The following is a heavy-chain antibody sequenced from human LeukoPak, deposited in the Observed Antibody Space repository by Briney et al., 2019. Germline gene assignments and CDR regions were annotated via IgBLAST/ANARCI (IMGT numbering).Heavy chain of an antibody. CDR1: GFTFSSYS. V-gene: IGHV3-21*01. CDR3: ARDAAYCSGGSCYFGY. J-gene: IGHJ4*02. Sequence: GGSLRLSCAASGFTFSSYSMNWFRQAPGKGLEWVSSISSSSSYIYYADSVKGRFTIPRDNAKNSLYLQMNSLRAEDTAVYYCARDAAYCSGGSCYFGYWGQGTLVTVSS. D-gene: IGHD2-15*01. CDR2: ISSSSSYI.